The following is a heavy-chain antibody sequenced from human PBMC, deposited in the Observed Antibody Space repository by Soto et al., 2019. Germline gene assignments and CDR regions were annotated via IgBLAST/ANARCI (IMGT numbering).Heavy chain of an antibody. CDR2: IIHISETT. J-gene: IGHJ6*02. Sequence: QVQLVQSGAEVKKPGSSVKVSCKASGGTFSSYAISWVRQAPGHVREWMGGIIHISETTNYAQKFQGRVTITADASKSTAYMELSSLRSEDTAVYYCARSQGSSTSLESYYSSYYGMDVWGHGPTVTVSS. V-gene: IGHV1-69*01. CDR3: ARSQGSSTSLESYYSSYYGMDV. CDR1: GGTFSSYA. D-gene: IGHD2-2*01.